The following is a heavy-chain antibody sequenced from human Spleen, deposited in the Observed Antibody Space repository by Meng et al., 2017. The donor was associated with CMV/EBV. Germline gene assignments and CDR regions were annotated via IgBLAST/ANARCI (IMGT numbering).Heavy chain of an antibody. Sequence: AAAGFTFSNYWRHWVRQAPGKGLVWVSRINSDGSSTSYADSVKGRFTISRDNAKNTLYLQMNSLRAEDTAVYFCARGGRLLRGHFDYWGQGTLVTVSS. V-gene: IGHV3-74*01. CDR2: INSDGSST. CDR3: ARGGRLLRGHFDY. J-gene: IGHJ4*02. CDR1: GFTFSNYW. D-gene: IGHD3-22*01.